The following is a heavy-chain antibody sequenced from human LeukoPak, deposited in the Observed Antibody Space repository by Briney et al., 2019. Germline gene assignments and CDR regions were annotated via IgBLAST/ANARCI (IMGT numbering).Heavy chain of an antibody. CDR1: GFAFSAST. Sequence: GGSLRLSCVVSGFAFSASTMSWVRQAPGKGLEWVSAISGSGSSTNYGDSVKGRFTISRDESKNTLYLQMNSLRAEDTAVYYCARYRGSSSNYAWFDYWGQETLVTVSS. V-gene: IGHV3-23*01. CDR3: ARYRGSSSNYAWFDY. D-gene: IGHD4-11*01. J-gene: IGHJ4*02. CDR2: ISGSGSST.